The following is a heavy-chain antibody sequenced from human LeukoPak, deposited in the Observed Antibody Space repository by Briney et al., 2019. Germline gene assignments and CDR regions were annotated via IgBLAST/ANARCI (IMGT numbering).Heavy chain of an antibody. D-gene: IGHD2-21*02. CDR2: ISSSSSYT. CDR3: ARAGDVVVTAGIPFDP. Sequence: GGSLRLSCAASGFTFSDYYMSWIRQAPGKGLEWVSCISSSSSYTNYADSVKGRFTISRDNAKNSLYLQMNSLRAEDTAVYYCARAGDVVVTAGIPFDPWGQGTLVTVSS. J-gene: IGHJ5*02. V-gene: IGHV3-11*06. CDR1: GFTFSDYY.